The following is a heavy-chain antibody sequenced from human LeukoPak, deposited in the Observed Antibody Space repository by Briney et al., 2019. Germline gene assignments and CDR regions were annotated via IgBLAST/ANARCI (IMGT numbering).Heavy chain of an antibody. CDR1: GFTFSSYA. CDR2: INSDGSST. Sequence: PGRSLRLSCAASGFTFSSYAMHWVRQAPGKGLVWVSRINSDGSSTSYADSVKGRFTISRDNAKNTLYLQMNSLRAEDTAVYHCARDRGGSAFDILGQGTMVTVSS. V-gene: IGHV3-74*01. CDR3: ARDRGGSAFDI. D-gene: IGHD3-10*01. J-gene: IGHJ3*02.